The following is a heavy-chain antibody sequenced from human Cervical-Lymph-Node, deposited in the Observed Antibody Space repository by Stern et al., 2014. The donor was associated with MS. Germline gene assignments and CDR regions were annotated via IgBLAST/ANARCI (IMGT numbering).Heavy chain of an antibody. J-gene: IGHJ4*02. D-gene: IGHD3-16*01. Sequence: QVQLVQSGTELRKPGASVRVSCNASGYAFPNYDINWVRQASGPGLEWVGWINPNTGNSGPAQKFHGRVTITTNNAITTAYMDLSNLRSEDTAIYYCTTSQGAFWGQGTLITVSS. CDR3: TTSQGAF. CDR1: GYAFPNYD. CDR2: INPNTGNS. V-gene: IGHV1-8*01.